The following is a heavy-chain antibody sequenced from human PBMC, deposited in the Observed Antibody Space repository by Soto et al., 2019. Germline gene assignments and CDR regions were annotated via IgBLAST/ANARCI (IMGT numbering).Heavy chain of an antibody. CDR2: IYPGDSDT. D-gene: IGHD3-3*01. CDR3: ARFWSCYSAQYYFDY. J-gene: IGHJ4*02. V-gene: IGHV5-51*01. CDR1: GYSFTSYW. Sequence: LGASLKISCKGSGYSFTSYWIGWVRQMPGKGLEWMWIIYPGDSDTRYSPSFQGQVTISADKCISAAYLQWSSLKASDTAMYYCARFWSCYSAQYYFDYWGQGTLVTVSS.